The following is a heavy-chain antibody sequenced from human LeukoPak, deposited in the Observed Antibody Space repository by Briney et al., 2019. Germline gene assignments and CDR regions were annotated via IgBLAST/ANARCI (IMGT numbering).Heavy chain of an antibody. J-gene: IGHJ4*02. V-gene: IGHV1-69*02. CDR2: IIPILGIA. CDR3: ASNQDGDYGVFDY. Sequence: SVTVSCKASGGTFSSYTISWVRQAPGQGLEWMGRIIPILGIANYAQKFQGRVTITADKSTSTAYMELSSLRSEDTAVYYCASNQDGDYGVFDYWGQGTLVTVSS. D-gene: IGHD4-17*01. CDR1: GGTFSSYT.